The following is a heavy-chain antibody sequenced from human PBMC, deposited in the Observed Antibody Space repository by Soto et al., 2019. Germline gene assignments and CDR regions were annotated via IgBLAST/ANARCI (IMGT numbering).Heavy chain of an antibody. CDR3: ARVPATVTPWFDP. D-gene: IGHD4-17*01. CDR2: IIPSFTTP. J-gene: IGHJ5*02. Sequence: SVKVSCKASGDTFSSYAISWVRQAPGQGLEWMGEIIPSFTTPNYAQKFQGGVTITADESTNTVYMELSSLRSEDTAVYYCARVPATVTPWFDPWGQGTLVTVSS. CDR1: GDTFSSYA. V-gene: IGHV1-69*13.